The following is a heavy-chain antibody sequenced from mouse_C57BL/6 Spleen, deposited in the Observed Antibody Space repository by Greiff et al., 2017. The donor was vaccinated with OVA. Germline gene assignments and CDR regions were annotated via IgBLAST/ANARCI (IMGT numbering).Heavy chain of an antibody. J-gene: IGHJ4*01. CDR2: FYPGSGSI. D-gene: IGHD1-3*01. Sequence: QVQLQQSGAELVKPGASVKLSCKASGYTFTEYTIHWVKQRSGQGLEWIGWFYPGSGSIKYNEKFKDKATLTAAKSSSTVYMELSRLTSEDSAVYFCARHEGDKPNKAQGAYAMDYWGQGTSVTVSS. CDR3: ARHEGDKPNKAQGAYAMDY. CDR1: GYTFTEYT. V-gene: IGHV1-62-2*01.